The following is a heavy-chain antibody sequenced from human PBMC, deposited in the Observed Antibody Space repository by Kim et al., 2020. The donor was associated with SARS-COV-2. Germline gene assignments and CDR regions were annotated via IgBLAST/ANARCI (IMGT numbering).Heavy chain of an antibody. CDR1: GYTFLTYW. Sequence: GESLKISCETSGYTFLTYWIAWVRLVPGKGLEWMGIIYPGDYETRYNPSFKGQVTISVDRSIATAYLQWSSLEASDTAIYFCARYARGDYVKRHIYYLDSWGRGTHVTVSP. CDR2: IYPGDYET. V-gene: IGHV5-51*01. CDR3: ARYARGDYVKRHIYYLDS. J-gene: IGHJ1*01. D-gene: IGHD4-17*01.